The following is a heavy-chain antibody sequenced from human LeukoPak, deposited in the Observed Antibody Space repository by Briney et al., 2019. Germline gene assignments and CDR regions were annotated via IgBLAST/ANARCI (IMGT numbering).Heavy chain of an antibody. D-gene: IGHD1-20*01. V-gene: IGHV3-15*07. J-gene: IGHJ4*02. CDR3: STLTSRGLSDS. CDR2: IKSKADGETI. Sequence: GGSLRLSCAASGFTFTNAWMNWVRQAPGKGLEWVGRIKSKADGETIDYAAPVKGRFTFSRDDSKNMLDLQMNSLKSEDTAVYYCSTLTSRGLSDSWGQETLVTVSS. CDR1: GFTFTNAW.